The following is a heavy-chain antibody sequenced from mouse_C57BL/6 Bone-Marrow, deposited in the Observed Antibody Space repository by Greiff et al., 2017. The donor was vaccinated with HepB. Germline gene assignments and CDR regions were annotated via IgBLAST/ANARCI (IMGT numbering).Heavy chain of an antibody. D-gene: IGHD1-1*01. CDR1: GFTFSDYY. CDR3: ARDDYYGSSSWFAY. J-gene: IGHJ3*01. CDR2: INYDGSST. V-gene: IGHV5-16*01. Sequence: EVKLMESEGGLVQPGSSMKLSCTASGFTFSDYYMAWVRQVPEKGLEWVANINYDGSSTYYLDSLKSRFIISRDNAKNILYLQMSSLKSEDTATYYCARDDYYGSSSWFAYWGQGTLVTVSA.